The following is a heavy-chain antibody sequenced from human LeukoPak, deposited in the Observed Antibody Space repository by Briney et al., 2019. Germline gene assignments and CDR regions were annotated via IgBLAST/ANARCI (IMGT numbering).Heavy chain of an antibody. CDR2: ISAYDGNT. V-gene: IGHV1-18*04. Sequence: GASVKVSCKASGYTFTSYGISWVRQAPGQGLEWMGWISAYDGNTNYAQKLQGRVTMTTDTSTSTAYMELRSLRPDDTAVYYCARDGGLWFGDPPPFQHWGQGTLVTVSS. CDR3: ARDGGLWFGDPPPFQH. CDR1: GYTFTSYG. J-gene: IGHJ1*01. D-gene: IGHD3-10*01.